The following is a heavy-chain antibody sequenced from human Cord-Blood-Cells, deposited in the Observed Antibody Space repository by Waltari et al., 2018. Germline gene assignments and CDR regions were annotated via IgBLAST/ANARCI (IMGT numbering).Heavy chain of an antibody. V-gene: IGHV4-34*01. D-gene: IGHD2-15*01. CDR1: GGSFSGYY. Sequence: QVQLQQWGAGLLKPSETLSLTCAVYGGSFSGYYWSWIRQPPGKGLEWIGEINHSGSTNYNPSIKSRVTISVDTSKNQFSLKLSSVTAADTAVYYCARGVIVVVVAATNAFDIWGQGTMVTVSS. CDR3: ARGVIVVVVAATNAFDI. CDR2: INHSGST. J-gene: IGHJ3*02.